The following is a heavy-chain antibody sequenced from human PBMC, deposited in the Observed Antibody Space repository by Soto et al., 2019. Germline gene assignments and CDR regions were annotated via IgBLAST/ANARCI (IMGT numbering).Heavy chain of an antibody. CDR3: TTDQGTAWNDY. D-gene: IGHD1-1*01. J-gene: IGHJ4*02. CDR1: GFSFNNAW. CDR2: IKTRADGGTT. V-gene: IGHV3-15*07. Sequence: EVQLAGSGGGLVKPGGSLRLSCAASGFSFNNAWMNWVRQAPGKGLEWVGRIKTRADGGTTDYSAPVKGRFTISRDDSKNTVYLQMNSLKTEDTAVYYCTTDQGTAWNDYWGQGTLDTVSS.